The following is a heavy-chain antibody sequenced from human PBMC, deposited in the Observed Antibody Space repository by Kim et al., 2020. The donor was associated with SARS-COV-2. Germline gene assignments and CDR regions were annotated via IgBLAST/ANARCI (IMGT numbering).Heavy chain of an antibody. J-gene: IGHJ5*02. CDR3: AREFGFGEHLPKNWFDP. V-gene: IGHV1-8*01. CDR1: GYTFSNYD. D-gene: IGHD3-10*01. CDR2: MDPNSGDT. Sequence: ASVKVSCKASGYTFSNYDINWVRQAPGQGPEWMGWMDPNSGDTGLVQRFQGRVILTTNTSKDTAYMELRNLRFEDTAVYYCAREFGFGEHLPKNWFDPWGQGTLVTVSS.